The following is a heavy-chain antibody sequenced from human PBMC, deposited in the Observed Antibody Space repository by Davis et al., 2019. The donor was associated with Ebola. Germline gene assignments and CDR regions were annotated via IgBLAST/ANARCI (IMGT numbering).Heavy chain of an antibody. V-gene: IGHV4-34*01. D-gene: IGHD2-2*01. Sequence: GSLRLSCAVYGGSFSGYYWSWIRQPPGKGLEWIGEINHSGSTNYNPSLKSRVTISVDTSKNQFFLKLSSVTAADTAVYYCARGRPVGDIVVVPAFYYFDYWGQGTLVTVSS. J-gene: IGHJ4*02. CDR2: INHSGST. CDR1: GGSFSGYY. CDR3: ARGRPVGDIVVVPAFYYFDY.